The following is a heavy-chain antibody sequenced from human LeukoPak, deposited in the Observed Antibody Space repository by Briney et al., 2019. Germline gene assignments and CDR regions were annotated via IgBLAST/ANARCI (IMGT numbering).Heavy chain of an antibody. Sequence: GGSLRLSCAASGFTFSSYSMNWVRQAPGKGLEWVSSISSSSSYIYYADSVKGRFTISRDNAKNSLYLQMNSLRAEDTAVYYCAGRLLLWFGELLWFDPWGQGTLVTVSS. V-gene: IGHV3-21*01. CDR2: ISSSSSYI. CDR3: AGRLLLWFGELLWFDP. CDR1: GFTFSSYS. D-gene: IGHD3-10*01. J-gene: IGHJ5*02.